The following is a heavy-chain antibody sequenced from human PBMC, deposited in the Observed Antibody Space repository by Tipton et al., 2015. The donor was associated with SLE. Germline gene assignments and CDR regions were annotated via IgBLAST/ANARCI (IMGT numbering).Heavy chain of an antibody. V-gene: IGHV4-59*01. J-gene: IGHJ5*02. CDR1: GGSISTYY. D-gene: IGHD3/OR15-3a*01. Sequence: TLSLTCSVSGGSISTYYWNWIRQPPGKGLEWIGYVDNSGSTNYNPSPRSRLTISVDTSRNQFSLKLNSLTAADTAVYYCARTSLGFNFWTGSPFDPWGQGTPVTVPS. CDR2: VDNSGST. CDR3: ARTSLGFNFWTGSPFDP.